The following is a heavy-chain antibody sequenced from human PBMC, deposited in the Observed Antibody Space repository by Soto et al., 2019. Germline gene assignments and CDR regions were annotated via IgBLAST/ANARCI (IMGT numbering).Heavy chain of an antibody. J-gene: IGHJ6*02. Sequence: PSETLSLTCSVSGGSISSGGYYWTWIRQHPGKGLEWIGYISNSGSTYYNPSLRSRLTISVDPSENQFSLWLNSVTAADTAVYFCARIKDSSGYGDLNHHFYNALDVWGQGTTVTVSS. D-gene: IGHD5-12*01. CDR3: ARIKDSSGYGDLNHHFYNALDV. CDR1: GGSISSGGYY. CDR2: ISNSGST. V-gene: IGHV4-31*03.